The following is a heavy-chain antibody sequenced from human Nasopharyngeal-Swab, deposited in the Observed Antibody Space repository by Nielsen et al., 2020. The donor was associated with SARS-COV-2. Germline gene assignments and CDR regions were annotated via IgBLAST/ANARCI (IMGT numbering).Heavy chain of an antibody. CDR2: ISSSSYT. D-gene: IGHD2-15*01. V-gene: IGHV3-11*06. CDR1: GFTFSDYY. Sequence: GGSLRLSCAASGFTFSDYYMSWIRQAPGKGLEWVSYISSSSYTNYADSVKGRFTISRDNAKNSLYLQMNSLRAEDTAVYYCARDGYCSGGSCRYFDYWGQGTLVTVSS. CDR3: ARDGYCSGGSCRYFDY. J-gene: IGHJ4*02.